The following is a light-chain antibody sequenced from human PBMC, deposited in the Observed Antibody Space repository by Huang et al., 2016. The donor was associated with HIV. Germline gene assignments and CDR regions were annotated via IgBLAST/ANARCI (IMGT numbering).Light chain of an antibody. J-gene: IGKJ1*01. V-gene: IGKV4-1*01. CDR2: WAS. CDR3: HQYYATGT. CDR1: QSLLYSSTNKNY. Sequence: DIVMTQSPDSLAVSLGDRATINCKSSQSLLYSSTNKNYLAWYQQKPGQPPKLLIYWASTRGSGVPDRLSSGGYETDFTLTISSLQAEDVAVYYCHQYYATGTFGQGTKVEI.